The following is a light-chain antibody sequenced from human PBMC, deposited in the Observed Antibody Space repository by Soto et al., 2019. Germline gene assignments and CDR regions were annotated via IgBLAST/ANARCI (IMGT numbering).Light chain of an antibody. Sequence: EIVLTQSPATLSLSPGERATLSCRASQSVSSYLAWYQQKPGQAPRLLIYDASNRATGIPARFSGSRSGTDFTLTISSLEPEDFAVYYFQQRSNWYTFGQGTKLEIK. J-gene: IGKJ2*01. V-gene: IGKV3-11*01. CDR2: DAS. CDR1: QSVSSY. CDR3: QQRSNWYT.